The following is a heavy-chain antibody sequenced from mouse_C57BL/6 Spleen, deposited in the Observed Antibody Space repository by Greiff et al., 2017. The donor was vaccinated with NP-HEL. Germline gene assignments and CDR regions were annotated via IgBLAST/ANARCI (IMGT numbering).Heavy chain of an antibody. J-gene: IGHJ2*01. D-gene: IGHD1-1*01. V-gene: IGHV1-50*01. CDR1: GYTFTSYW. Sequence: QVQLQQPGAELVKPGASVKLSCKASGYTFTSYWMPWVKQRPGQGLEWIGEIDPSDSYTNYNQKFKGKATLTVDTSSSTAYMQLSSLTSEDSAVYYCARRTVVAHFDYWGQGTTLTVSS. CDR2: IDPSDSYT. CDR3: ARRTVVAHFDY.